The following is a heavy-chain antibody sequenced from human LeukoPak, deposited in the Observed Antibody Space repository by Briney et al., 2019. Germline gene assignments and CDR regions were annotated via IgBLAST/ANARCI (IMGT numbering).Heavy chain of an antibody. CDR3: ACQTSSWFDY. D-gene: IGHD6-13*01. V-gene: IGHV4-4*07. J-gene: IGHJ4*02. CDR2: IHSSEDT. CDR1: GGSISSYY. Sequence: SETLSLTCTVSGGSISSYYWNWIRQPPGKGLEWIGRIHSSEDTNYNPSLKSRVTMSVDTSKNQFSLKLSSVTAADTAVYYCACQTSSWFDYWGQGTLVTVSS.